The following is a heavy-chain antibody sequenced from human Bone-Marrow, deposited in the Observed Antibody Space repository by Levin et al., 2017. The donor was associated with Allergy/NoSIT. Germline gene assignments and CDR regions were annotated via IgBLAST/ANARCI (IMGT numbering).Heavy chain of an antibody. CDR1: GFTFSSYG. D-gene: IGHD2-2*01. CDR2: ISYDGSNK. J-gene: IGHJ3*02. Sequence: LSLTCAASGFTFSSYGMHWVRQAPGKGLEWVAVISYDGSNKYYADSVKGRFTISRDNSKNTLYLQMNSLRAEDTAVYYCAKGACSSTSCYHAFDIWGQGTMVTVSS. V-gene: IGHV3-30*18. CDR3: AKGACSSTSCYHAFDI.